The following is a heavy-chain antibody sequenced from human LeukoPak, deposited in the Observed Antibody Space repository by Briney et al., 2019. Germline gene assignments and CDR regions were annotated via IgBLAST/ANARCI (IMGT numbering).Heavy chain of an antibody. J-gene: IGHJ3*02. Sequence: GGSLRLSCAASGFTVSSNYMSWVRQAPGKGLEWVSVIYSGGSTYYADSVKGRFTISRDNSKNTLYLQMNSLRAEDTAVYYCARDTLVSDAFDIWGQGTMVTVSS. CDR2: IYSGGST. CDR3: ARDTLVSDAFDI. V-gene: IGHV3-53*01. CDR1: GFTVSSNY.